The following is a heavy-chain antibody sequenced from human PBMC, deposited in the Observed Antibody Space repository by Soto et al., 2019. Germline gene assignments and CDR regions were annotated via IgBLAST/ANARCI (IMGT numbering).Heavy chain of an antibody. CDR1: GYSFISYD. V-gene: IGHV1-8*01. Sequence: GASVKVSCKASGYSFISYDVIWVRQATGQGLEWMGWMNPYSGSTVYAQKFQGRVTMTRNTSISIAFMELSSLRSEDTAVYYCARGRARIAVAEGGLDVWGQGTTVTVSS. CDR2: MNPYSGST. D-gene: IGHD6-19*01. J-gene: IGHJ6*02. CDR3: ARGRARIAVAEGGLDV.